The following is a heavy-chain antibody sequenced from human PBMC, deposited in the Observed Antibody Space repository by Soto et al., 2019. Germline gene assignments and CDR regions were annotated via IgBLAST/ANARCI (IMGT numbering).Heavy chain of an antibody. J-gene: IGHJ3*02. CDR1: EVHFSTYS. V-gene: IGHV3-23*01. D-gene: IGHD3-22*01. CDR3: AKVLSGYHPRYALDI. Sequence: GGPQRVSSAAAEVHFSTYSVSLVRQEPGKGLEWVSAISGSDGSTYYADSVKGRFTISKDNSKNTLYLQMNSLRAEDTAVYYCAKVLSGYHPRYALDIWGQGTMVTVSS. CDR2: ISGSDGST.